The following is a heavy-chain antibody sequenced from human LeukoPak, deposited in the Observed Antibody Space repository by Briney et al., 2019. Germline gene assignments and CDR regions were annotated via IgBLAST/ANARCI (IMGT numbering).Heavy chain of an antibody. D-gene: IGHD2-2*01. V-gene: IGHV3-23*01. CDR3: AKGAIVVVPAAMPGYFDY. CDR2: ISGSGGST. Sequence: PGGSLRLSCAASGFTFSSYAMSWVRQAPGKGLEWVSAISGSGGSTYYADSVKGRFTISRDNSKNMLYLQMNSLRAEDTAVYYCAKGAIVVVPAAMPGYFDYWGQGTLVTVSS. CDR1: GFTFSSYA. J-gene: IGHJ4*02.